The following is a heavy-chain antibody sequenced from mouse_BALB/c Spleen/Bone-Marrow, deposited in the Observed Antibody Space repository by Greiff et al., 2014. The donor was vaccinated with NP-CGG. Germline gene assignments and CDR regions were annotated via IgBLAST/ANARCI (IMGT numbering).Heavy chain of an antibody. V-gene: IGHV4-1*02. CDR2: INPDSSTI. CDR3: ARNGYYGWIAY. D-gene: IGHD2-3*01. CDR1: GVDFSRYW. J-gene: IGHJ3*01. Sequence: AAGGVDFSRYWMTWVRQAPGKGLEWIGEINPDSSTINYTPSLKDKFIISRDNAKNTLYLQMSKVRSEDTALYYCARNGYYGWIAYWGQGTLVTVSA.